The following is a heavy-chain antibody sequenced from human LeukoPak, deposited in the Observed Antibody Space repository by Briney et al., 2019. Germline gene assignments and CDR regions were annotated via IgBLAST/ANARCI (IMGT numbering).Heavy chain of an antibody. J-gene: IGHJ4*02. V-gene: IGHV3-7*03. Sequence: GGSLRLSCAASGFTFSSYWMSWVRQAPGKGLEWVANIKQDGSEKYYVDSVKGRFTISRDNSKNTLYLQLNSLSAEDTAVYYCAKAVAGTWLYFDYWGQGTLVTVSS. CDR3: AKAVAGTWLYFDY. CDR1: GFTFSSYW. CDR2: IKQDGSEK. D-gene: IGHD6-19*01.